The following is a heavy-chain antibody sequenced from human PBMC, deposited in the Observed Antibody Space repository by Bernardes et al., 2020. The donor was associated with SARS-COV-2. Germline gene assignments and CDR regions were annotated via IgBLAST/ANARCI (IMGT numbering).Heavy chain of an antibody. Sequence: SETLSLTCTVSGGSISSYYWSWIRQPPGKGLEWIGYIYYSGSTNYNPSLKSRVTISVDTSKNQFSLKLSSVTAADTAVYYCARSYSSSSIPQFINWFDPWGQGTLVTVSS. CDR1: GGSISSYY. D-gene: IGHD6-6*01. V-gene: IGHV4-59*08. J-gene: IGHJ5*02. CDR2: IYYSGST. CDR3: ARSYSSSSIPQFINWFDP.